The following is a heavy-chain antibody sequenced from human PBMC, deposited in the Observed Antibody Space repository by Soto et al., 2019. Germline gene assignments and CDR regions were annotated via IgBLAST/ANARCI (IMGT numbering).Heavy chain of an antibody. V-gene: IGHV3-33*01. CDR1: GFTFSNYG. CDR3: ARGRQKVVLVSVYGMDV. D-gene: IGHD2-15*01. J-gene: IGHJ6*04. CDR2: IWYDGSNK. Sequence: QVQLVESGGGVVQPGRSQRLSCAASGFTFSNYGMHWVRQAPGKGLEWVARIWYDGSNKNYADSVKDRFIVSRDNSKSTLYRQLNSRRADDTAGYYCARGRQKVVLVSVYGMDVWGKGTTVTVAS.